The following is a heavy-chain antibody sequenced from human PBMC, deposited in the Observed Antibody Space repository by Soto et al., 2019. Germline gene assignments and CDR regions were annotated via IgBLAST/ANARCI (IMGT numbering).Heavy chain of an antibody. J-gene: IGHJ6*02. D-gene: IGHD3-16*01. Sequence: QVQLVQSRAEVKNPGASVKVSCKASGYSFTRYGIAWARQAPGQGLEWMGWINTYNGNTNYAQNLQGRVTLTTDTSTSTAYMGRTSLRSNDTAIYYCAMVDVYVTPSPQDVWGQGTTVIVSS. V-gene: IGHV1-18*01. CDR2: INTYNGNT. CDR3: AMVDVYVTPSPQDV. CDR1: GYSFTRYG.